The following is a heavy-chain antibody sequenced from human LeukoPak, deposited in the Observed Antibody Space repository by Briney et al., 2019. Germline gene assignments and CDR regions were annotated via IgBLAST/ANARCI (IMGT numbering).Heavy chain of an antibody. J-gene: IGHJ4*02. Sequence: GGSLRLSCAASGFTFSDYYMSWVRQAPGKGLEWVSAISGSGGSTYYADSVKGRFTISRDNSKNTLYLQMNSLRAEDTAVYYCAKLGCSSTTEVQAYDYWGQGTLVTVSS. CDR2: ISGSGGST. CDR3: AKLGCSSTTEVQAYDY. V-gene: IGHV3-23*01. D-gene: IGHD2-2*01. CDR1: GFTFSDYY.